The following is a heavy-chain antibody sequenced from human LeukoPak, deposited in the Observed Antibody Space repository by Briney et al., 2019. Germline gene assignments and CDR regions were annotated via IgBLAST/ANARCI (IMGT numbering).Heavy chain of an antibody. CDR1: GFTFSDFY. CDR2: IRHDESRT. V-gene: IGHV3-30*02. Sequence: GGSLRLSCAASGFTFSDFYMTWIRQAPGEGLEWVAYIRHDESRTFYADSVKGRFTISRDDSKNTLYLQMHILRAEDTALYYCAKPVIPSSYQETYYMDVWGKGTTVTVS. CDR3: AKPVIPSSYQETYYMDV. D-gene: IGHD2-21*01. J-gene: IGHJ6*03.